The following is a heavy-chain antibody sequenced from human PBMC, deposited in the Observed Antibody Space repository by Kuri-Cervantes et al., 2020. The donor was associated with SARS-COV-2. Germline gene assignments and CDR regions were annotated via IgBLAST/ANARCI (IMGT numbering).Heavy chain of an antibody. CDR1: GFTFSNAW. J-gene: IGHJ5*02. CDR2: ISWNSGSI. V-gene: IGHV3-9*01. Sequence: GGSLRLSCAASGFTFSNAWMSWVRQAPGKGLEWVSGISWNSGSIGYSDSVKGRFTISRDNAKNSLYLQMNSLRAEDTALYYCAKDGLGPIFGVDNWFDPWGQGTLVTVSS. D-gene: IGHD3-3*01. CDR3: AKDGLGPIFGVDNWFDP.